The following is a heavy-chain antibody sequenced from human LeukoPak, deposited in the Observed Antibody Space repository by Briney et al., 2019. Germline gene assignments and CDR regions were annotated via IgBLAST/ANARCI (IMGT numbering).Heavy chain of an antibody. CDR3: ARNLFGEDYWDFDY. J-gene: IGHJ4*02. CDR2: ISAYNGNT. V-gene: IGHV1-18*01. D-gene: IGHD3-10*01. CDR1: GYTLTSYG. Sequence: ASVKVSCKASGYTLTSYGISWVRQAPGQGLEWMGWISAYNGNTNYAQKLQGRVTMTTDTSTSTAYMELRSLRSDDTAVYYCARNLFGEDYWDFDYWGQGTLVTVSS.